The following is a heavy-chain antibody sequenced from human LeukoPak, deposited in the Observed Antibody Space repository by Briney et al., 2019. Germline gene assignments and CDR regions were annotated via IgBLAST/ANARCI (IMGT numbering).Heavy chain of an antibody. V-gene: IGHV3-21*06. Sequence: KPGGSLRLSCTASGLTFSTSGFNWVRQAPGKWLEWVASIGPTGSDRYHADSIKGRFTISRDNANNFLYLQMNSLRAEDTAVYYCARETNGRHYDYWGQGTLLTVSS. CDR2: IGPTGSDR. J-gene: IGHJ4*02. CDR1: GLTFSTSG. D-gene: IGHD1-14*01. CDR3: ARETNGRHYDY.